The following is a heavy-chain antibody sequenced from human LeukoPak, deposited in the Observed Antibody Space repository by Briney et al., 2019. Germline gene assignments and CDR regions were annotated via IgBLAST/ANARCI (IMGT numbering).Heavy chain of an antibody. V-gene: IGHV3-33*01. J-gene: IGHJ3*02. D-gene: IGHD3-3*01. CDR3: ARDLRLGSKITIFGVVKSDAFDI. CDR2: IWYDGSNK. Sequence: GGSLRLSCAASGFTFSSYGMHWVRQAPGKGLEWVAVIWYDGSNKYYADSVKGRFTISRDNAKNSLYLQMNSLRAEDTAVYYCARDLRLGSKITIFGVVKSDAFDIWGQGTMVTVSS. CDR1: GFTFSSYG.